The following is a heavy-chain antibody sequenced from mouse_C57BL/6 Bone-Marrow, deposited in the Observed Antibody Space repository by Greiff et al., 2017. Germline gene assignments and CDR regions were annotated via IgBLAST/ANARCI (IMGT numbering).Heavy chain of an antibody. V-gene: IGHV14-4*01. CDR3: TTGPYAMDY. J-gene: IGHJ4*01. CDR2: IDPENGDT. CDR1: GFNITDDY. Sequence: EVQLQQSGAELVRPGASVKLSCTASGFNITDDYMHWVKQRPEQGLEWIGWIDPENGDTEYASKFKGKATITADTPSNTAYLQLSSLTSEDTADYYCTTGPYAMDYWGQGTSVTVSS.